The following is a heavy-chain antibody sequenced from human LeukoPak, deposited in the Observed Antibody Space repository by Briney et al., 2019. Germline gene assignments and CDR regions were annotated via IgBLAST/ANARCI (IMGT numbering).Heavy chain of an antibody. CDR1: GCSFTSYY. CDR3: ARDGALYYDSSGYLDY. Sequence: ASVKVSCKASGCSFTSYYMHWVRQAPGQGLEWMGIINPSAGSASYAQKFQGRVTVTRDTSTSTVYMELSSLRSEDTAVYYCARDGALYYDSSGYLDYWGQGTLVTVSS. D-gene: IGHD3-22*01. CDR2: INPSAGSA. V-gene: IGHV1-46*01. J-gene: IGHJ4*02.